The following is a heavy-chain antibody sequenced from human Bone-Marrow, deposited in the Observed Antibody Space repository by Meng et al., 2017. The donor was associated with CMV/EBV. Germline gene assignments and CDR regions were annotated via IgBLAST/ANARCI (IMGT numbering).Heavy chain of an antibody. CDR3: ARDLESTGWYNAFDI. J-gene: IGHJ3*02. V-gene: IGHV3-30*05. Sequence: GESLKISCAASGFTFSSYSMNWVRQAPGKGLEWVAVISYDASNKYYADSVKGRFTISRDISKNTLYLQMNSLRADDTAVYYCARDLESTGWYNAFDIWGRGTMVAVSS. CDR1: GFTFSSYS. CDR2: ISYDASNK. D-gene: IGHD6-19*01.